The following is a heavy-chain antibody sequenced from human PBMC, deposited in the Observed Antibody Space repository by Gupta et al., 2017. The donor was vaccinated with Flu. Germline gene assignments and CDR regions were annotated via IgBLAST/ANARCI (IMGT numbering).Heavy chain of an antibody. CDR3: ARERGDYGDYVPSRADYYYYGMDV. D-gene: IGHD4-17*01. V-gene: IGHV3-33*01. Sequence: QVQLVESGGGVVQPGRSLSLSCAAPGFTFSSYGMPGVRQAPGKGLEWVAVIWYDGSNKYYADSVKGRFTISRDNSKNTLYLQMNSLRAEDTAVYYCARERGDYGDYVPSRADYYYYGMDVWGQGTTVTVSS. J-gene: IGHJ6*02. CDR1: GFTFSSYG. CDR2: IWYDGSNK.